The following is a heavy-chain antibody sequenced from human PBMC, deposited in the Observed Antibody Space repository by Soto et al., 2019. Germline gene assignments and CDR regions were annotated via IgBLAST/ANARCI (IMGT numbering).Heavy chain of an antibody. CDR2: IYYSGST. Sequence: KPSETLSLTCTVSGGSISSSSYYWGWIRQPPGKGLEWIGSIYYSGSTYYNPSLKSRVTISVDTSKNQFSLKLSSVTAADTAVYYCARHRYGDYRKGFFDYWGQGTLVTVSS. J-gene: IGHJ4*02. CDR1: GGSISSSSYY. CDR3: ARHRYGDYRKGFFDY. V-gene: IGHV4-39*01. D-gene: IGHD4-17*01.